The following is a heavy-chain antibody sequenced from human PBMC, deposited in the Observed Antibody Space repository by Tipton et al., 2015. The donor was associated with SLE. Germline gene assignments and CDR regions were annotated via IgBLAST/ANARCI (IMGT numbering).Heavy chain of an antibody. CDR2: IYYSGST. Sequence: LRLSCTVSGGSISSYYWSWIRQPPGKGLEWIGYIYYSGSTNYNPSLKSRVTISVDTSKNQFSLKLGSVTAADTAVYYCARVPAVYYYYMDVWGKGTTVTVSS. J-gene: IGHJ6*03. D-gene: IGHD2-2*01. V-gene: IGHV4-59*01. CDR3: ARVPAVYYYYMDV. CDR1: GGSISSYY.